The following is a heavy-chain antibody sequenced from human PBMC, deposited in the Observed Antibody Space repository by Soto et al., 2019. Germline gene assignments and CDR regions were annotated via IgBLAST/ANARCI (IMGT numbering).Heavy chain of an antibody. Sequence: ASVKVSFKASGYTFTIYSITWVRQAPGQGLEWMGWISAYNGNTDYAQKFQGRVTMTTDTSTSTAYMELRSLTSDDTAVYYCARDKAGAVDAFDIWGQGTMVTVSS. J-gene: IGHJ3*02. V-gene: IGHV1-18*01. D-gene: IGHD1-26*01. CDR3: ARDKAGAVDAFDI. CDR1: GYTFTIYS. CDR2: ISAYNGNT.